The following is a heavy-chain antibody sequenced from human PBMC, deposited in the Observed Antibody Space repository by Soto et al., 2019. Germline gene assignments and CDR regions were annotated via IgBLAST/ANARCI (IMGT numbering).Heavy chain of an antibody. CDR1: GGLFSSYP. V-gene: IGHV1-69*19. CDR3: ARGGSGYTWFHEF. Sequence: QEQLVQSGAEVKKPGSSVKVSCKASGGLFSSYPISWVRHVPGHGLEWMGGIITVFQTAYYTQRCQGRVTITADEATNTAYMELSSLRSEDTAIYYCARGGSGYTWFHEFWGQGTLVTVSS. CDR2: IITVFQTA. D-gene: IGHD3-22*01. J-gene: IGHJ4*02.